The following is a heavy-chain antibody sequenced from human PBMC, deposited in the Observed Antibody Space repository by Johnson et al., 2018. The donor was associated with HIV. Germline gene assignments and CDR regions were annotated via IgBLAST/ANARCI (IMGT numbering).Heavy chain of an antibody. Sequence: VQLVESGGGLARPGGSLRLSCAASGFSFDDYGMHWVRQAPGKGLEWVSGISWNSGSMGYADSVKGRLTISRDNSKNTLYLQMNSLRAEDTAVYYCARDFLRGIVGATGAFDIWGQGTMVTVSS. CDR3: ARDFLRGIVGATGAFDI. CDR1: GFSFDDYG. J-gene: IGHJ3*02. CDR2: ISWNSGSM. D-gene: IGHD1-26*01. V-gene: IGHV3-9*01.